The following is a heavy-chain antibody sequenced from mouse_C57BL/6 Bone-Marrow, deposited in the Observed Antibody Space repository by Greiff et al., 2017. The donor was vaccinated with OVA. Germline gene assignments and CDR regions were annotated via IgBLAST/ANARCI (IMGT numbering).Heavy chain of an antibody. CDR3: AREGTAHATSDYYAMDY. J-gene: IGHJ4*01. CDR2: IHPNSGST. Sequence: VQLQQPGAELVKPGASVKLSCKASGYTFTSYWMHWVKQRPGQGLEWIGMIHPNSGSTNYNEKFKSKATLTVDKSSSTAYMQLRSLTSEDSAVYYCAREGTAHATSDYYAMDYWGQGTTVTVSS. V-gene: IGHV1-64*01. D-gene: IGHD3-2*02. CDR1: GYTFTSYW.